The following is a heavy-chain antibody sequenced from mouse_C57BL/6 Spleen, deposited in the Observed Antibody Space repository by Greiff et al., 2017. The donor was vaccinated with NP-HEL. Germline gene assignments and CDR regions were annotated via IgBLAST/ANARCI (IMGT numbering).Heavy chain of an antibody. D-gene: IGHD2-5*01. Sequence: VKLVESGAELVKPGASVKMSCKASGYTFTTYPIEWMKQNHGKSLEWIGNFHPYNDDTKYNEKFKGKATLTVEKSSSTVYLELSRLTSDDSAVYYCARAYYSNYGFAYWGQGTLVTVSA. CDR3: ARAYYSNYGFAY. J-gene: IGHJ3*01. V-gene: IGHV1-47*01. CDR2: FHPYNDDT. CDR1: GYTFTTYP.